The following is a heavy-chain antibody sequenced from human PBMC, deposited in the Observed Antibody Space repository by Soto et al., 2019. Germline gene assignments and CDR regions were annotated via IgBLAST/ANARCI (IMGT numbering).Heavy chain of an antibody. CDR3: ARAGTNMVQFDY. CDR1: GGSINSYF. Sequence: RSLTCTVSGGSINSYFWSWIRQSPGKGLEWIGHIYYSGSTSYSPSLKSRVSISVDTSKNQFSLEVHSVTAADTAVYYCARAGTNMVQFDYWGQGTLVTVSS. CDR2: IYYSGST. V-gene: IGHV4-59*01. J-gene: IGHJ4*02. D-gene: IGHD3-10*01.